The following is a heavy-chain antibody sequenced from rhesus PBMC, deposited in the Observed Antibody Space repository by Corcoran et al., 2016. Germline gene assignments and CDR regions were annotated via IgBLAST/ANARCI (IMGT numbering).Heavy chain of an antibody. Sequence: QLQLQESGPGLVKPSETLSLTCAVSGYSISSGYGLSWFRQPPGKGMEWIGYISYSGSTSYNPTLKSRVTISRDTAKNQFSLKLSAVTAADTAVYYCARASSSRPIDYWGQGVLVTVSS. J-gene: IGHJ4*01. CDR1: GYSISSGYG. CDR2: ISYSGST. D-gene: IGHD2-15*01. V-gene: IGHV4-122*02. CDR3: ARASSSRPIDY.